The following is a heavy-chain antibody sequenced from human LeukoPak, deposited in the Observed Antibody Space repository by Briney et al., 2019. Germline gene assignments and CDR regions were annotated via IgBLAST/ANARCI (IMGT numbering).Heavy chain of an antibody. Sequence: SETLSLTCTVSGGSISSSTYYWGWIRQPPGQGLELIGAIYYTGTTYYNPSLRSRVTISVNTSKNHFSLKLSSVTAADTALYYCASAPRQGSIGGLDYWGQGTLVTVSS. V-gene: IGHV4-39*02. J-gene: IGHJ4*02. CDR3: ASAPRQGSIGGLDY. CDR2: IYYTGTT. CDR1: GGSISSSTYY. D-gene: IGHD3-16*01.